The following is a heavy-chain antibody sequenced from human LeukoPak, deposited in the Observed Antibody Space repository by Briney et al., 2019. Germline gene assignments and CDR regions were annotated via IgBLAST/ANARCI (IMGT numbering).Heavy chain of an antibody. CDR2: ISGSGGST. CDR3: AKGSDTAMVTDYYYYMDV. D-gene: IGHD5-18*01. J-gene: IGHJ6*03. Sequence: GGSLRLSCAASGFTVSSNYMSWVRQAPGKGLEWVSAISGSGGSTYYADSVKGRFTISRDNSKNTLYLQMNSLRAEDTAVYYCAKGSDTAMVTDYYYYMDVWGKGTTVTVSS. CDR1: GFTVSSNY. V-gene: IGHV3-23*01.